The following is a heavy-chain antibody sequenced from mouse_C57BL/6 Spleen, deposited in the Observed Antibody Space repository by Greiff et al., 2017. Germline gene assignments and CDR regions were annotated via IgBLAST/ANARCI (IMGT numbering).Heavy chain of an antibody. D-gene: IGHD2-4*01. CDR2: INPYNGGT. Sequence: EVKLMESGPVLVKPGASVKMSCKASGYTFTDYYMNWVKQSHGKSLEWIGVINPYNGGTSYNQKFKGKATLTVDKSSSTAYMELNSLTSEDSAVYYCLIYYDYDRFAYWGQGTLVTVSA. CDR1: GYTFTDYY. V-gene: IGHV1-19*01. J-gene: IGHJ3*01. CDR3: LIYYDYDRFAY.